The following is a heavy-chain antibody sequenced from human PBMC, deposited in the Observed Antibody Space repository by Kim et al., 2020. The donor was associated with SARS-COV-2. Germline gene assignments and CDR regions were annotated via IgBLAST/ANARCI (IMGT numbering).Heavy chain of an antibody. CDR3: ARDRGGGSI. CDR2: GST. J-gene: IGHJ4*02. Sequence: GSTYYNPSLKSRVTISVDTSKNQFSLKLSAVTAADTAVYYCARDRGGGSIWGQGTLVTVSS. V-gene: IGHV4-31*02. D-gene: IGHD2-15*01.